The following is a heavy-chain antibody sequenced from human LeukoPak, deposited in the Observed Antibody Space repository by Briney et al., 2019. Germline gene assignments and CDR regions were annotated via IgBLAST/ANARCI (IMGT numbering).Heavy chain of an antibody. J-gene: IGHJ4*02. CDR1: GFTFSHYW. V-gene: IGHV3-23*01. CDR2: ISGSGGST. Sequence: GGSLRLSCAASGFTFSHYWMSWVRQAPGKGLEWVSAISGSGGSTYYADSVKGRFTISRDNSKNTLYLQMNSLRAEDTAVYYCASLPTYYYDSGRDYFDYWGQGTLVTVSS. D-gene: IGHD3-22*01. CDR3: ASLPTYYYDSGRDYFDY.